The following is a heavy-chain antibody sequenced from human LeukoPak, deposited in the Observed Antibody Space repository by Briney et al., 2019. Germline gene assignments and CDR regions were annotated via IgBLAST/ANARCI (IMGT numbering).Heavy chain of an antibody. CDR3: TTRELRHYGSGTYPVAFDI. J-gene: IGHJ3*02. D-gene: IGHD3-10*01. V-gene: IGHV3-30-3*01. CDR2: ISYDGSNK. Sequence: PGGSLRLSCAASGFTFSSYAMHWVRQAPGKGLEWVAVISYDGSNKYYADSVKGRFTISRDNSKNTLYLQMNSLKTEDTAVYYCTTRELRHYGSGTYPVAFDIWGQGTMVTVSS. CDR1: GFTFSSYA.